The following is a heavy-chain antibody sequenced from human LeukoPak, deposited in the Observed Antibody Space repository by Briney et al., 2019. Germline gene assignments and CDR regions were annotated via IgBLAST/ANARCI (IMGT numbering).Heavy chain of an antibody. Sequence: SETLSLTCTVSGGSISSYYWSWIRQPPGKGLEWIGYIYYSGSTNYNPSLKSRVTTSIDTSKNQFSLKLSSVTAADTAVYYCARDGSEAAAHFDYWGQGTLVTVSS. CDR1: GGSISSYY. D-gene: IGHD6-13*01. V-gene: IGHV4-59*01. J-gene: IGHJ4*02. CDR2: IYYSGST. CDR3: ARDGSEAAAHFDY.